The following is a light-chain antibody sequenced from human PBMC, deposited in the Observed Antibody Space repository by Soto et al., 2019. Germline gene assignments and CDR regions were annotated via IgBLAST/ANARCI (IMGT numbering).Light chain of an antibody. CDR3: QQYGSSLV. J-gene: IGKJ3*01. CDR1: QSVSNSY. CDR2: GTS. Sequence: EIVLTQSPGTLSLSPGERATLSCRASQSVSNSYLVWYQQKPGQASRLLIYGTSNRATGIPDRFSGSGSGTDFTLTISRLEPEDFAVYYCQQYGSSLVFGPGTKVDIK. V-gene: IGKV3-20*01.